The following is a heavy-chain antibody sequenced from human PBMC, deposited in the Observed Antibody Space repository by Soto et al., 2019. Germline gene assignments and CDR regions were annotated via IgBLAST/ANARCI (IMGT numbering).Heavy chain of an antibody. CDR1: GFSVSDTY. CDR3: ARGSGRHYYYAADV. CDR2: VSSGGSS. D-gene: IGHD6-19*01. J-gene: IGHJ6*02. Sequence: GGSLRLSCAASGFSVSDTYMTWVRQAPGKGLEWVSIVSSGGSSYQIDSVQGRFTISRDNSKNTVYLQMNSLRAEDTAVYYCARGSGRHYYYAADVWGQGTTVTVYS. V-gene: IGHV3-53*01.